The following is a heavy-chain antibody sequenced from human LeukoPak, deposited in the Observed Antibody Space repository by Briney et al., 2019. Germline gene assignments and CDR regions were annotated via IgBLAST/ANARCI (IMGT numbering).Heavy chain of an antibody. CDR3: AKDLYCSSTSCYEAVY. D-gene: IGHD2-2*01. V-gene: IGHV3-30-3*01. Sequence: GGSLRLSCAASGFTFSSYAMHWVRQAPGKGLEWVAVISYDGSNKYYADSVRGRFTISRDNSKNTLYLQMNSLRAEDTAVYYCAKDLYCSSTSCYEAVYWGQGTLVTVSS. J-gene: IGHJ4*02. CDR1: GFTFSSYA. CDR2: ISYDGSNK.